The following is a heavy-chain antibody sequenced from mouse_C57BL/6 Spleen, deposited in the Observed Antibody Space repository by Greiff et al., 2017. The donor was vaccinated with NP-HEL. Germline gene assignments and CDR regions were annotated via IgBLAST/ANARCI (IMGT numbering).Heavy chain of an antibody. Sequence: QVQLQQSGPGLVQPSQSLSITCTVSGFSLTSYGVHWVRQSPGKGLEWLGVIWSGGSKDYNAAFISRLSISKDNSKSQVFFKMNSLQADDTAIYYCARNHYAMYYWGQGTSVTVSS. CDR2: IWSGGSK. CDR3: ARNHYAMYY. V-gene: IGHV2-2*01. CDR1: GFSLTSYG. J-gene: IGHJ4*01.